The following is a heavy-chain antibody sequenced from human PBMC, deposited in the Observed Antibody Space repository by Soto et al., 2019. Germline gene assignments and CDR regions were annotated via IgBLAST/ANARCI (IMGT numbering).Heavy chain of an antibody. CDR1: GGSISSHY. Sequence: PSETLSLTCTVSGGSISSHYWSWIRQPPGKGLEWIGYIYYSGSTNYNPSLKSRVTISVDTSKNQFSLKLSSVTAADTAVYYCARASSSWSWWFDPWGQGTLVTVSS. V-gene: IGHV4-59*11. D-gene: IGHD6-13*01. CDR3: ARASSSWSWWFDP. CDR2: IYYSGST. J-gene: IGHJ5*02.